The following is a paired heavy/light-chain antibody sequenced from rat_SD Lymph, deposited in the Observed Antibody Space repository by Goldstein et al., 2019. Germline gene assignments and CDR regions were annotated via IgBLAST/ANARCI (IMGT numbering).Light chain of an antibody. CDR2: SAT. Sequence: DIQMTQSPASLSASLEEIVTITCQASQDIGNWLAWYQQKPGKSPQLLIHSATSLADGIPSRFSGSRSGTQYSLKISRLQVEDTGIYYCLQRYSNPWTFGGGTKLELK. CDR1: QDIGNW. J-gene: IGKJ1*01. V-gene: IGKV12S20*01. CDR3: LQRYSNPWT.
Heavy chain of an antibody. V-gene: IGHV5-34*01. D-gene: IGHD1-1*01. Sequence: EVQLVESGGGLVQPGRSLKLSCLASGFTFSNYGMNWIRQAPGKGLEWVASISSSSSYIYYADTVKGRFTISRDNAKNTLYLQMTSLRSEDTALYYCARGRAYYYSVRGYFDYWGQGVMVTVSS. CDR2: ISSSSSYI. CDR3: ARGRAYYYSVRGYFDY. CDR1: GFTFSNYG. J-gene: IGHJ2*01.